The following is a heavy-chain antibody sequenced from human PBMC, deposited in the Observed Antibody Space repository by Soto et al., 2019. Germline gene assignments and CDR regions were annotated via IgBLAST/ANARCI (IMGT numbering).Heavy chain of an antibody. V-gene: IGHV4-39*01. CDR3: ARHAFVSADSSGYPRFYPTWFEP. CDR2: IYYSGST. Sequence: SETLSLTCTVSGGSINSSSFYWGWIRQPPGKGLEWIGSIYYSGSTYYNPSLKSRVTISVVTSKNAFSLKLSSVTVADTAVYYCARHAFVSADSSGYPRFYPTWFEPWRQGTLVTVSS. CDR1: GGSINSSSFY. J-gene: IGHJ5*02. D-gene: IGHD3-22*01.